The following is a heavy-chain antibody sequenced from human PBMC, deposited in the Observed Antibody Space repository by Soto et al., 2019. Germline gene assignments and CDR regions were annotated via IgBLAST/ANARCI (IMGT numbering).Heavy chain of an antibody. Sequence: QVQLVQSGAEVKKPGSSVKVSCKASGGTFSSYTISWVRQAPGQGLEWMGRIIPILGIAKYAQKFQGRVTITADTSTSTAHMELSSLRSEDTAVYYCARDLPRGYGDFDAFDIWGQGTMVTVSS. CDR1: GGTFSSYT. D-gene: IGHD4-17*01. J-gene: IGHJ3*02. CDR2: IIPILGIA. CDR3: ARDLPRGYGDFDAFDI. V-gene: IGHV1-69*08.